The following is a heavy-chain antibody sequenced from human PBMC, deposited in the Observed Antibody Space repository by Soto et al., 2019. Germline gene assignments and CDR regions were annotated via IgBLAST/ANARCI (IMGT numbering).Heavy chain of an antibody. D-gene: IGHD3-22*01. J-gene: IGHJ5*02. V-gene: IGHV1-18*01. Sequence: ASAKVSCKASGYTFTSYGIRSVRQAPGQGIEWIGRISAYNSNTNYAQKHQGRVTMTTDTSTSTAYMDLRSLRSDDTAVYYCARDPNYYDSSGEGNWFGPWGQGTLVTAPQ. CDR2: ISAYNSNT. CDR3: ARDPNYYDSSGEGNWFGP. CDR1: GYTFTSYG.